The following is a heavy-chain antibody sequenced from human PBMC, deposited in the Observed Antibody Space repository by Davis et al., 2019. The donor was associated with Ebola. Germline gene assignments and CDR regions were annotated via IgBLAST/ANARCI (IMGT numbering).Heavy chain of an antibody. V-gene: IGHV4-34*01. Sequence: SETLSLTCAVYGGSFSGYYWSWIRQPPGKGLEWIGEINHSGSTNYNPSLKSRVTISMNTSNNQFYLRLDSVTAADTAVFYCARTAMTSVSDLGLGYNYFDPWGQGTLVTVST. J-gene: IGHJ5*02. CDR2: INHSGST. CDR3: ARTAMTSVSDLGLGYNYFDP. CDR1: GGSFSGYY. D-gene: IGHD4-17*01.